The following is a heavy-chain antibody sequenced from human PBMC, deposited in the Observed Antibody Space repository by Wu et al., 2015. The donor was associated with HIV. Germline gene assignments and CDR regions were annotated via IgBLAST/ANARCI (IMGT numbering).Heavy chain of an antibody. D-gene: IGHD5-12*01. V-gene: IGHV1-69*11. CDR1: RDTFNRFA. CDR2: ITPILGST. J-gene: IGHJ6*02. Sequence: QVQLVQSGAEIKKPGSSVKVSCKASRDTFNRFAITWVRQAPGQGLECMGKITPILGSTVYTQKFQDRVTITADESTSTSYMELSSLTSEDTAVYYCAINTDSVATSLYSLGVWGQGTVVTVSS. CDR3: AINTDSVATSLYSLGV.